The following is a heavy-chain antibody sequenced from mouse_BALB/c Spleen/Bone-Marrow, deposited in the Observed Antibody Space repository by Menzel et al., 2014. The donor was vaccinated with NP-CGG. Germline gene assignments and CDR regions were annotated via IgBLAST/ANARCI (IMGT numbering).Heavy chain of an antibody. CDR3: ASYYYSSSSFAY. Sequence: EVQLQQSGAELVKPGASVKLSCTASGFNIKDTYMHWVKQRPEQGLEWIGRIDPANGNTKYDPKFQGKATITADTSSNTTSLQISSLTSEDNAVDYCASYYYSSSSFAYWGQGTLVTVSA. J-gene: IGHJ3*01. V-gene: IGHV14-3*02. D-gene: IGHD1-1*01. CDR1: GFNIKDTY. CDR2: IDPANGNT.